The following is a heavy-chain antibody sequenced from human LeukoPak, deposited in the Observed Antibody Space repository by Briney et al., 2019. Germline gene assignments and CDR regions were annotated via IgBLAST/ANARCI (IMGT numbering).Heavy chain of an antibody. CDR2: IIPIFGTA. CDR1: GGTFSSYA. D-gene: IGHD6-13*01. CDR3: ARDDLAAALFDY. Sequence: GASVKVSCKASGGTFSSYAISWVRQAPGQGLEWMGGIIPIFGTANYAQKFQGRVTITADESTSTAYMELSSLRSEDTAVYYCARDDLAAALFDYWGQGTLVTVSS. V-gene: IGHV1-69*13. J-gene: IGHJ4*02.